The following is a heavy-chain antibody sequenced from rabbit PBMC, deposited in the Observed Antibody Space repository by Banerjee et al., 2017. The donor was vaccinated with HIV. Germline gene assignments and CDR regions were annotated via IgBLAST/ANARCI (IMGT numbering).Heavy chain of an antibody. D-gene: IGHD7-1*01. J-gene: IGHJ3*01. Sequence: QEQLVESGGGLVQPEGSLTLTCTASGFSFSGSYWICWVRQAPVTGLEWIACINAGSGNTVYASWAKGRFTISRTSSTTVTLQMTSLTAADTATYFCARDLAAVTGCNFGLWGQGTLVT. CDR2: INAGSGNT. CDR1: GFSFSGSYW. V-gene: IGHV1S45*01. CDR3: ARDLAAVTGCNFGL.